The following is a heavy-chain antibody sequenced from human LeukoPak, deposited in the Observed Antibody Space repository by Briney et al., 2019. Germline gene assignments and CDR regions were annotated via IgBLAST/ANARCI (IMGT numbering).Heavy chain of an antibody. Sequence: GGSLRLSCVASGFPFSSYWMTWVRQAPGKGLEWVANIKQDGSKKSYVDSVKGRFTISRDNAKNSLYLQMYSLRAEDTAIYYCTRVGYIDEGIDYWGQGTLVTVSS. CDR2: IKQDGSKK. J-gene: IGHJ4*02. CDR3: TRVGYIDEGIDY. V-gene: IGHV3-7*04. CDR1: GFPFSSYW. D-gene: IGHD5-24*01.